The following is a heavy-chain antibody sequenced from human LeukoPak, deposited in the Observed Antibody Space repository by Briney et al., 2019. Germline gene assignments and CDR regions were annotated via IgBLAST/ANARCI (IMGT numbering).Heavy chain of an antibody. CDR2: ISSSSSTI. J-gene: IGHJ1*01. CDR1: GFTFSSYS. Sequence: PGGSRRLSCAASGFTFSSYSMNWVRQAPGKGLEWVSYISSSSSTIYYADSVKGRFTISRDNAKNSLYLQMNSLRAEDTAVYYCARDDCSGGSCYSSPFQHWGQGTLVTVFS. D-gene: IGHD2-15*01. V-gene: IGHV3-48*01. CDR3: ARDDCSGGSCYSSPFQH.